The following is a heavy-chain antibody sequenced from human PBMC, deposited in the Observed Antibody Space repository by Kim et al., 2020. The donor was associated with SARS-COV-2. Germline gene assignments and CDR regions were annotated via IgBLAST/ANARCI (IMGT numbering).Heavy chain of an antibody. Sequence: SETLSLTCTVSGGSISSYYWSWIRQPPGKGLEWIGYIYYSGSTNYNPSLKSRVTISVDTSKNQFSLKLSSVTAADTAVYYCARDHKTTVVTGNRVAHWFDPWGQGTLVTVSS. CDR1: GGSISSYY. J-gene: IGHJ5*02. CDR2: IYYSGST. CDR3: ARDHKTTVVTGNRVAHWFDP. D-gene: IGHD4-17*01. V-gene: IGHV4-59*13.